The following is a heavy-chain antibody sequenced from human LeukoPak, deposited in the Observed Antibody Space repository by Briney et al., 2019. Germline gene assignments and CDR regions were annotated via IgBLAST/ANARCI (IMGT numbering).Heavy chain of an antibody. CDR1: GFTFDDYG. V-gene: IGHV3-20*04. CDR2: IIWSGGST. CDR3: ARDDYGSGSWHDY. D-gene: IGHD3-10*01. Sequence: GGSLRLSCAASGFTFDDYGMSWVRQAPGKGLEWVSGIIWSGGSTGYADSVKGRFTISRDNAKNSLFLQMNSLRAEDTALYYCARDDYGSGSWHDYWGQGTLVTVSS. J-gene: IGHJ4*02.